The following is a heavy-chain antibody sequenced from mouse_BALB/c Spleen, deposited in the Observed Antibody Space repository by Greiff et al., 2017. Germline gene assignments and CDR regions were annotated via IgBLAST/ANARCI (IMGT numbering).Heavy chain of an antibody. CDR1: GYTFSSYW. CDR3: ARSEELGTWFAY. V-gene: IGHV1-9*01. J-gene: IGHJ3*01. CDR2: ILPGSGST. D-gene: IGHD4-1*01. Sequence: QVQLQQSGAELMKPGASVKISCKATGYTFSSYWIEWVKQRPGHGLEWIGEILPGSGSTNYNEKFKGKATFTADTSSNTAYMQLSSLTSEDSAVYYCARSEELGTWFAYWGQGTLVTVSA.